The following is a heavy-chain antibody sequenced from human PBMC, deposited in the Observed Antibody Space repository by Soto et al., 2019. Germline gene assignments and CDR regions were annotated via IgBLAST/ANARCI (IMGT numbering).Heavy chain of an antibody. CDR3: AKDGAWELLPAYGMDV. CDR2: LSFDGITK. J-gene: IGHJ6*01. CDR1: GFSFSSFG. Sequence: PGGSLRLSCAASGFSFSSFGMHWVRQAPGKGLEWVAGLSFDGITKHYADSVKGRFTISRDNSKNTMYLQMNSLRPEDTSIYYCAKDGAWELLPAYGMDVWGPGTTVTVPQ. D-gene: IGHD1-26*01. V-gene: IGHV3-30*18.